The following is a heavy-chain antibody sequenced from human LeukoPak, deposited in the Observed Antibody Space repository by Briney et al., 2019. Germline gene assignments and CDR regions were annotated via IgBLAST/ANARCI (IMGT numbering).Heavy chain of an antibody. Sequence: PGGSLRLSCAASEFTFSSCTMNWVRQAPGKGLEWVSSISSGSSSISYADSLKGRFTISRDNAKNSLFLQMNSLRAEDTAVYYCARDRPDTPMVSDYWGQGTLVTVSS. D-gene: IGHD5-18*01. CDR1: EFTFSSCT. V-gene: IGHV3-21*01. CDR3: ARDRPDTPMVSDY. CDR2: ISSGSSSI. J-gene: IGHJ4*02.